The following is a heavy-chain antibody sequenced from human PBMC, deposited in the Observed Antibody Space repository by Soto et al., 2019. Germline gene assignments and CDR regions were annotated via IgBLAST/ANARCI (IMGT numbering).Heavy chain of an antibody. CDR2: ITDGGDRT. J-gene: IGHJ3*02. CDR3: VADYGGLEGFDI. V-gene: IGHV3-23*01. D-gene: IGHD3-10*01. Sequence: PGGSLRLSCAASGLSFTKYAMAWVLQAPEMGLEWVSGITDGGDRTYYADSVKGRFTISRDNFKNTLFLEMNSLRVEDTAKYYCVADYGGLEGFDIWGQGTMVTVSS. CDR1: GLSFTKYA.